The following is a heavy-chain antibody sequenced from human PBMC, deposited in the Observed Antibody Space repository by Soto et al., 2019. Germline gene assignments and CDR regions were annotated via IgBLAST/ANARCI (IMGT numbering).Heavy chain of an antibody. V-gene: IGHV1-69*12. CDR3: ARAPYSYGHMDY. Sequence: QVQLVQSGAGVKKPGSSVKGSCKASGGTFSSYAISWVRQAPGQGLEWMGGIIPIFGTANYAQKFQGRVTLTADESTSTAYMELSSLRSEDTAVYDCARAPYSYGHMDYWGQGTLVTVSS. CDR1: GGTFSSYA. J-gene: IGHJ4*02. D-gene: IGHD5-18*01. CDR2: IIPIFGTA.